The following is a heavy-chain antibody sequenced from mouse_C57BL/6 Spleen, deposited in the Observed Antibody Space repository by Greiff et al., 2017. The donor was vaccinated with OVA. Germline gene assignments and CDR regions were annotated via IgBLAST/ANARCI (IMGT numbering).Heavy chain of an antibody. V-gene: IGHV1-26*01. CDR3: AYYYGSSYDFDY. CDR1: GYTFTDYY. CDR2: INPNNGGT. Sequence: EVQLQQSGPELVKPGASVKISCKASGYTFTDYYMNWVKQSHGKSLEWIGDINPNNGGTSYNQKFKGKATLTVDKSSSTAYMELRSLTSEDSAVYYCAYYYGSSYDFDYWGQGTTLTVSS. D-gene: IGHD1-1*01. J-gene: IGHJ2*01.